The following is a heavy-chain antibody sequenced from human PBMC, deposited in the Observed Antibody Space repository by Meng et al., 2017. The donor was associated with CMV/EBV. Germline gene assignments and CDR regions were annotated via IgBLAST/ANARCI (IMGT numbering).Heavy chain of an antibody. CDR2: INSDGSNT. Sequence: CAASVFTFSSSWMHWVRQAPGKGLVWVSRINSDGSNTSYADSVKGRFTISRDNAKNTLYLQMNSLRAEDTAVYYCARDDIVVPPGFDYWGQGTLVTVSS. CDR1: VFTFSSSW. J-gene: IGHJ4*02. CDR3: ARDDIVVPPGFDY. V-gene: IGHV3-74*01. D-gene: IGHD2-2*01.